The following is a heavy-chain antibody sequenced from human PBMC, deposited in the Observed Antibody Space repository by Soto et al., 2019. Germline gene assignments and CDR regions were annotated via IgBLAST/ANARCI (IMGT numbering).Heavy chain of an antibody. CDR3: ATIHSSSWTGYYYYGMDV. CDR1: GGSISSGGYY. CDR2: IYYSGST. Sequence: KPSETLSLTCTVSGGSISSGGYYWSWIRQHPGKGLEWIGYIYYSGSTYYNPSLKSRVTISVDTSKNQLSLKLSSVTAADTAVYYCATIHSSSWTGYYYYGMDVWGQGTTVTVS. D-gene: IGHD6-13*01. J-gene: IGHJ6*02. V-gene: IGHV4-31*03.